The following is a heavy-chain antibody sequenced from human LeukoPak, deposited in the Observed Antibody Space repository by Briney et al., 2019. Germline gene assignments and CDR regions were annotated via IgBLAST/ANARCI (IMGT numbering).Heavy chain of an antibody. CDR1: GYTFTGYY. J-gene: IGHJ5*02. CDR3: ARERVLTRVTMRRGWFDP. CDR2: INPNSGGT. D-gene: IGHD3-22*01. Sequence: ASVKVSCKASGYTFTGYYMHWVRQAPGQGLEWMGWINPNSGGTNYAQKFQGRVTMTRDTSISTAYMELSRLRSDDTAVYYCARERVLTRVTMRRGWFDPWGQGTLVTVSS. V-gene: IGHV1-2*02.